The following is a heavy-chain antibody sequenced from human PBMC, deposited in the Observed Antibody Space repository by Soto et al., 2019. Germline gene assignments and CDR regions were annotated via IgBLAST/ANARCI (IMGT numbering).Heavy chain of an antibody. J-gene: IGHJ4*02. CDR1: GFTFSDYY. Sequence: QVQLVESGGGLVKPGGSLRLSCAASGFTFSDYYMSWIRQAPGKGLEWVSYISSSSSYTNYADSVKGRFTISRDNAKNSLYLQMNSLRAEDTAVYYCARAKVRGWYDYWGQGTLVTVSS. CDR2: ISSSSSYT. CDR3: ARAKVRGWYDY. V-gene: IGHV3-11*06. D-gene: IGHD6-19*01.